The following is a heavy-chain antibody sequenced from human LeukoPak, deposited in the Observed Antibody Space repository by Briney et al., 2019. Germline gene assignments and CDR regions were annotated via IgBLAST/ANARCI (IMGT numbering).Heavy chain of an antibody. V-gene: IGHV3-23*01. CDR3: VVRGGVPFYN. D-gene: IGHD3-16*01. Sequence: GGSLRLSCVGSGFVFGSYAMNWVRQAPGKGLDWVSAISGSGVMTKYADSVRGRFTSSRDNTKKKLYLQMARPRPEDTGVYYFVVRGGVPFYNWGQGTLVTVSS. J-gene: IGHJ4*02. CDR2: ISGSGVMT. CDR1: GFVFGSYA.